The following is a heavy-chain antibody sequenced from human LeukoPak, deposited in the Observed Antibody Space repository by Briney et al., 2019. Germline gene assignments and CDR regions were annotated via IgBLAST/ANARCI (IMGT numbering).Heavy chain of an antibody. V-gene: IGHV4-39*07. CDR2: IYYSGST. Sequence: SETLSLTCTVSGGSISSSSYYWGWIRQPPGKGLEWIGSIYYSGSTYYNPSLKSRVTISVDTSKNQFSLKLSSVTAADTAVYYCARTNEVLRYFDWLFDYWGQGTLVTVSS. CDR3: ARTNEVLRYFDWLFDY. CDR1: GGSISSSSYY. J-gene: IGHJ4*02. D-gene: IGHD3-9*01.